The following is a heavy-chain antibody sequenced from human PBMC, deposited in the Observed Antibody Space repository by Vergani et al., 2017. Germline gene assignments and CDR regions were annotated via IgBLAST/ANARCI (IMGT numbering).Heavy chain of an antibody. V-gene: IGHV3-73*01. D-gene: IGHD3-22*01. CDR2: IRSKANSYAT. CDR3: TSPXYYDSSGYYRDFDY. CDR1: GFTFSGSA. Sequence: EVQLVESGGGLVQPGGSLKLSCAASGFTFSGSAMHWVRQASGKGLEWVGRIRSKANSYATAYAASVKGRFTISRDDSKNTAYLQMNSLKTEDTAVYYCTSPXYYDSSGYYRDFDYWGQGTLVTVSS. J-gene: IGHJ4*02.